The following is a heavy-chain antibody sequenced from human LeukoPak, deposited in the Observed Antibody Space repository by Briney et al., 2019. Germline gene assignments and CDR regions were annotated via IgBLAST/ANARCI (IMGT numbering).Heavy chain of an antibody. CDR2: IRYDASNR. CDR3: AKDGNFRVPGED. CDR1: GXIFSDXX. J-gene: IGHJ4*02. D-gene: IGHD1-7*01. Sequence: VSGXIFSDXXXXWVXXXXXXXLEXVXFIRYDASNRYYADSVKGRFTISRDNSKNTLYLQMNSLRAEDTAVYYCAKDGNFRVPGEDWGQGALVTVSS. V-gene: IGHV3-30*02.